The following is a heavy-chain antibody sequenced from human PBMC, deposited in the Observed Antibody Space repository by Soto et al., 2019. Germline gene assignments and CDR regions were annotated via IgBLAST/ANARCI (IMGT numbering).Heavy chain of an antibody. D-gene: IGHD6-13*01. V-gene: IGHV1-69*01. CDR1: GGTFSSYA. Sequence: VQLVQSGAEVKKPGSSVKVYCKASGGTFSSYAISWVRQAHGQGLEWMGGIIPIFGTANYAQKLQGRVTITADETPTTAYMERSSLRSDDTAAYYCARGLQHQLAYYYYCMNFWGKRTTVTVAS. CDR2: IIPIFGTA. CDR3: ARGLQHQLAYYYYCMNF. J-gene: IGHJ6*04.